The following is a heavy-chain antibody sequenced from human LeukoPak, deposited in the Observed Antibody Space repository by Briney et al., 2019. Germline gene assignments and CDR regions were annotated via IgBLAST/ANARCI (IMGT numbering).Heavy chain of an antibody. J-gene: IGHJ4*02. V-gene: IGHV1-18*01. CDR1: GYTFTRYG. CDR3: ARDEQAFCGGDCYPILGY. D-gene: IGHD2-21*02. Sequence: ASEKVSCKASGYTFTRYGISWVRQAPGQGLEWVGWISAYNGNTNYAQKFHGRVTMTTETSTNTAYLELRSLRSDDTAVYYCARDEQAFCGGDCYPILGYWGQGTPVTVSS. CDR2: ISAYNGNT.